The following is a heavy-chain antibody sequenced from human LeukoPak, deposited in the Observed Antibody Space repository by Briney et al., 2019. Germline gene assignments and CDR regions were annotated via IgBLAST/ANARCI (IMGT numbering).Heavy chain of an antibody. CDR1: GFTVSSNF. CDR3: ALGLVTDY. Sequence: GGSLRLSCAASGFTVSSNFMSWVRQAPGKGLEWVSVIYSGGSTYYADSVKGRFTISRDNSKNTLYLQMNSVRVEDTAVYYCALGLVTDYWGQGTLVTVSS. CDR2: IYSGGST. J-gene: IGHJ4*02. V-gene: IGHV3-66*01. D-gene: IGHD3-9*01.